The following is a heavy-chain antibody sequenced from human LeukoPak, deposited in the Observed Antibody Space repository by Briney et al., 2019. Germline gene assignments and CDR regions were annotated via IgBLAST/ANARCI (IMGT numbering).Heavy chain of an antibody. CDR2: IYYSGST. CDR1: GGSISSSNYY. V-gene: IGHV4-39*01. J-gene: IGHJ5*02. Sequence: SETLSLTCTVSGGSISSSNYYWGWIRQPPGKGLEWIGSIYYSGSTYYNPSLKSRVTISVDTSKNQFSLKLSSVTAADTAVYYCASHGWELPNWFDPWGQGTLVTVSS. CDR3: ASHGWELPNWFDP. D-gene: IGHD1-26*01.